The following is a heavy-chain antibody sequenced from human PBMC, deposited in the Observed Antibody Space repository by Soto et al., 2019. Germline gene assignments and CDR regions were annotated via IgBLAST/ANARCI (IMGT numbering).Heavy chain of an antibody. CDR1: GGSVSSRSYY. J-gene: IGHJ4*02. CDR3: ARVSYYYNIVDY. CDR2: MYYSGTT. D-gene: IGHD3-22*01. Sequence: SETLSLTCSVSGGSVSSRSYYWGWIRHPPGKGLEGSGSMYYSGTTYNNPSLKSRVTISIDTSKNQFSLKLGSVSAAGTAVYYCARVSYYYNIVDYLGQGTLVPVYS. V-gene: IGHV4-39*01.